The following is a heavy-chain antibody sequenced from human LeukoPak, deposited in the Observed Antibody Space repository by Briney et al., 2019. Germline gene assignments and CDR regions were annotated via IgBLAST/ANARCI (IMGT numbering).Heavy chain of an antibody. J-gene: IGHJ4*02. Sequence: GGSLRLSCKASGFTFVIYAMTWVRQAPGKGLEWVSPISGSADSTYYADSVKGRFTISRDNSKNTLYLQMNSLRAEDTAVYYCANLVVLPRDYGGYGFDYWGQGTLITVSS. CDR2: ISGSADST. D-gene: IGHD4-17*01. CDR1: GFTFVIYA. CDR3: ANLVVLPRDYGGYGFDY. V-gene: IGHV3-23*01.